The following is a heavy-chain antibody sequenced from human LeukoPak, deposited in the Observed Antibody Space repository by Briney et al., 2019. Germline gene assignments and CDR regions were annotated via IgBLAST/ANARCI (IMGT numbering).Heavy chain of an antibody. CDR2: IYSGGSA. CDR1: GFTVSSNY. J-gene: IGHJ3*01. D-gene: IGHD3-9*01. V-gene: IGHV3-66*04. Sequence: GGSLRLSCAASGFTVSSNYMNWVRQAPGKGLEWVSVIYSGGSAYYADSVKGRFTISRDNSKNTLYLQMNSLRADDTAVYYCASQRRVDLGFAFNLWGQGTMVTVSS. CDR3: ASQRRVDLGFAFNL.